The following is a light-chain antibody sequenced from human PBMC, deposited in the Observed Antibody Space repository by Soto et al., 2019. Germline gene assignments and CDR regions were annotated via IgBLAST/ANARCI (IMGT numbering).Light chain of an antibody. J-gene: IGKJ1*01. V-gene: IGKV3-15*01. CDR3: QQYNGWPT. CDR1: QSVSSN. CDR2: GAS. Sequence: IVMTQSPATLSVSPGGRATLSCRASQSVSSNLAWYQQKPGQAPSLLIYGASTRATGVPARFSGSGSGTEFTLTISSLMSDDSAVYYCQQYNGWPTFGQGTKVDIK.